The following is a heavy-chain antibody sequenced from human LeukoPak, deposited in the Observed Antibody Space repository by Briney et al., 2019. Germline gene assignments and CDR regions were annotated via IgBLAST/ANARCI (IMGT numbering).Heavy chain of an antibody. Sequence: GGSLGLSCAASGFTFSSYWMSWVRQAPGKGLEWVANIKQDGSEKYYVDSVKGRFTISRDNAKNSLYLQMNSLRAEDTAVYYCARDSSGPYYYGMDVWGQGTTVTVSS. CDR2: IKQDGSEK. CDR1: GFTFSSYW. D-gene: IGHD6-19*01. J-gene: IGHJ6*02. CDR3: ARDSSGPYYYGMDV. V-gene: IGHV3-7*01.